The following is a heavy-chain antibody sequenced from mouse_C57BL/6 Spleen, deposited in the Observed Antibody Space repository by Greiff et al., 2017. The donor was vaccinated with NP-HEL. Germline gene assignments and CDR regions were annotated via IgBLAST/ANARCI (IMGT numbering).Heavy chain of an antibody. CDR2: FHPYNDDT. CDR1: GYTFTTYP. J-gene: IGHJ3*01. D-gene: IGHD1-1*01. CDR3: ARPDDYGSSFAY. V-gene: IGHV1-47*01. Sequence: QVHVKQSGAELVKPGASVKMSCKASGYTFTTYPIEWMKQNHGKSLEWIGNFHPYNDDTKYNEKFKGKATLTVEKSSSTVYLELSRLTSDDSAVYYCARPDDYGSSFAYWGQGTLVTVSS.